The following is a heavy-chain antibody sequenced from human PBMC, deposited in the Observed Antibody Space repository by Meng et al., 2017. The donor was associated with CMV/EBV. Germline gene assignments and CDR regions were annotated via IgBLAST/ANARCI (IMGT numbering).Heavy chain of an antibody. V-gene: IGHV1-18*01. CDR1: GYTFTSYG. Sequence: ASVKVSCKASGYTFTSYGISWVRQAPGQGLEWMGWISAYNGNTNYAQKLQGRVTMTTDTSTSTAYMELRSLRSDDTAVYYCARHYGDCFRNWFDPWGQGTLVTVSS. D-gene: IGHD4-17*01. J-gene: IGHJ5*02. CDR3: ARHYGDCFRNWFDP. CDR2: ISAYNGNT.